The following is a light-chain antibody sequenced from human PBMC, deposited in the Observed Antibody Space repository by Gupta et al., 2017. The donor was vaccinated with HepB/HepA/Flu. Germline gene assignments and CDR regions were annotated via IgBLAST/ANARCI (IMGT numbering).Light chain of an antibody. CDR2: NSD. V-gene: IGLV1-44*01. J-gene: IGLJ1*01. Sequence: QSVLTQPPSASGTPGPTVTISCSGSSSNIGRNTVDWYQHVPGTAPKLLIYNSDQRPSGVPDRFSGSKSDTSASLATSGLHSEDEADYYCAAWDDSLKAYVFGSGTKVTVL. CDR1: SSNIGRNT. CDR3: AAWDDSLKAYV.